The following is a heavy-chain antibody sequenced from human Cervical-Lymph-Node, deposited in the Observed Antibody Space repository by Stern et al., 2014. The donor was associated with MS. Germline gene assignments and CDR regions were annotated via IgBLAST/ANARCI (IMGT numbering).Heavy chain of an antibody. J-gene: IGHJ4*02. V-gene: IGHV3-23*01. Sequence: EVQLLESGGGMVQPGGSLRLSCAASGFTFNTYAMTWVRQTPGKGLEWVSGISPGGRSTYYADSVKGRFTISRDNSKNTLFLQMNSLRAEDTALYYCAKGEGRIVVVPADFWGQGTLVTVSS. D-gene: IGHD2-2*01. CDR3: AKGEGRIVVVPADF. CDR1: GFTFNTYA. CDR2: ISPGGRST.